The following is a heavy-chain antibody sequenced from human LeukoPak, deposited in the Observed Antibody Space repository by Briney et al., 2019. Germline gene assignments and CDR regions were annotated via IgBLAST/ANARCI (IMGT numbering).Heavy chain of an antibody. CDR2: IYSGGST. J-gene: IGHJ6*02. CDR3: AKYYYDSSGGLSNGMDV. CDR1: GFTFSSYG. V-gene: IGHV3-NL1*01. D-gene: IGHD3-22*01. Sequence: GRSLRLSCAASGFTFSSYGMHWVRQAPGKGLEWVSVIYSGGSTYYADSVKGRFTISRDNSKNTLYLQMNSLRAEDTAVYYCAKYYYDSSGGLSNGMDVWGQGTTVTVSS.